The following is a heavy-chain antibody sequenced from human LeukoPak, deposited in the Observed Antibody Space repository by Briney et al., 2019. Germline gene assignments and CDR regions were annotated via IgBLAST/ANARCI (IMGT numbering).Heavy chain of an antibody. CDR3: ARDPDYDFWSGYFRGDY. CDR2: ISAYNGNT. CDR1: GYTFTGYY. Sequence: ASVKVSCKASGYTFTGYYMHWVRQAPGQGLEWMGWISAYNGNTNYAQKLQGRVTMTTDTSTSTAYMELRSLRSDDTAVYYCARDPDYDFWSGYFRGDYWGQGTLVTVSS. D-gene: IGHD3-3*01. J-gene: IGHJ4*02. V-gene: IGHV1-18*04.